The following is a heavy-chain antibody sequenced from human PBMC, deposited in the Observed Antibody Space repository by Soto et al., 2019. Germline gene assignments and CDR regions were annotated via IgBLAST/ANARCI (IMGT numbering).Heavy chain of an antibody. Sequence: QVQLVQSGAEVKKPGSSVKVSCKASGGTFSTYTITWVRQAPGQGLEWMGRIIPIIGIINYAQKFQGRVTISAAXXXGXXYMELTGLRSDDTAVYYCAGDPDSHYNDSHASSYPWGQGTLVTVSS. CDR2: IIPIIGII. J-gene: IGHJ5*02. V-gene: IGHV1-69*08. CDR1: GGTFSTYT. CDR3: AGDPDSHYNDSHASSYP. D-gene: IGHD4-4*01.